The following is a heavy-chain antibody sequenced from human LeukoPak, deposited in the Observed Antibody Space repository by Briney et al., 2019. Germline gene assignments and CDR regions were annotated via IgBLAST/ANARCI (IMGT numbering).Heavy chain of an antibody. Sequence: SGTLSLTCAVSGGSISSSNWWSWVRQPPGKGLEWIGEIYHSGSTNYNPSFKSRVTISVDKSKNQFSLKLSSVTAADTAVYYCARMIHPRYYGMDVWGQGTTVTVSS. CDR1: GGSISSSNW. J-gene: IGHJ6*02. CDR2: IYHSGST. V-gene: IGHV4-4*02. D-gene: IGHD3-22*01. CDR3: ARMIHPRYYGMDV.